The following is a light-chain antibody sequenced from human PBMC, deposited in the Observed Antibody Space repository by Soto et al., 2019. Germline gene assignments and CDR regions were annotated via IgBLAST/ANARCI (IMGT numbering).Light chain of an antibody. CDR1: QSVRTY. CDR2: DAS. J-gene: IGKJ1*01. Sequence: EIVLTQSPATLSLSPGETATLSCRASQSVRTYLAWYQQKPGQAPRLLISDASDRAAGIPGRFSGSGSGTDFTLTISGLEAEDSAVYYCQQRSSWPLGTFGQGTKVDIE. V-gene: IGKV3-11*01. CDR3: QQRSSWPLGT.